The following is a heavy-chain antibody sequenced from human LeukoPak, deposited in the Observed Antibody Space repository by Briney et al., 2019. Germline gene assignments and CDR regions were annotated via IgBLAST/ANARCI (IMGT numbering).Heavy chain of an antibody. D-gene: IGHD3-10*01. Sequence: PSETLSLTCTVSGGSLTSYYWSWIRQPPGKGLEWIAFIYSSGSTNYNPSLKSRVTISVDTSKNQFSLKLNAVAAADTAVYYCARHSGLLYFDYWGQGNLVTVSS. CDR1: GGSLTSYY. V-gene: IGHV4-59*08. J-gene: IGHJ4*02. CDR2: IYSSGST. CDR3: ARHSGLLYFDY.